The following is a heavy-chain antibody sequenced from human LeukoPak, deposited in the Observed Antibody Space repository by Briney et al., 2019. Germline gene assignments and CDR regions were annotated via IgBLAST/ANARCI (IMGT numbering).Heavy chain of an antibody. V-gene: IGHV1-18*01. D-gene: IGHD2-2*03. J-gene: IGHJ6*02. Sequence: ASVKVSCKASGYTFTSYGISWVRQAPGQGLEWMGWTSAYNGNTNYAQKLQGRVTMTTDTSTSTAYMELRSLRSDDTAVYYCARVDIVVVPAAKGPYYYYGMDVWGQGTTVTVSS. CDR1: GYTFTSYG. CDR2: TSAYNGNT. CDR3: ARVDIVVVPAAKGPYYYYGMDV.